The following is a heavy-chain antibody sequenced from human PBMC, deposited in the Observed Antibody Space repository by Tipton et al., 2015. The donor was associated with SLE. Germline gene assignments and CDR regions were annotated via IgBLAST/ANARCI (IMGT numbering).Heavy chain of an antibody. CDR1: GFTFSSYS. V-gene: IGHV3-23*01. D-gene: IGHD2-2*02. CDR2: IAGGGGAT. Sequence: GSLRLSCAASGFTFSSYSMSWVRQAPGKGLEWVSAIAGGGGATYYADSVKGRFTISRDDSQNSLFLQMNSLRVEDTAVYYCAKGAIYPGSHLGAVDFWGQGTLVTVSS. CDR3: AKGAIYPGSHLGAVDF. J-gene: IGHJ4*02.